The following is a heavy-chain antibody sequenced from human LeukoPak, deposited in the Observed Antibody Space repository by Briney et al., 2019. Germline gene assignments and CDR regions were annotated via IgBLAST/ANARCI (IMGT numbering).Heavy chain of an antibody. D-gene: IGHD2-15*01. V-gene: IGHV4-59*08. CDR1: GGSISSYY. J-gene: IGHJ5*02. CDR2: IYYSGST. CDR3: ARHGGVVVAAASNWFDP. Sequence: SETLSLTCTVSGGSISSYYWSWIRQPPGKGLEWIGYIYYSGSTNYNPSLKSRVTISFDTSKNQFSLRLSSATAADTAVYYCARHGGVVVAAASNWFDPWGQGTLVTVSS.